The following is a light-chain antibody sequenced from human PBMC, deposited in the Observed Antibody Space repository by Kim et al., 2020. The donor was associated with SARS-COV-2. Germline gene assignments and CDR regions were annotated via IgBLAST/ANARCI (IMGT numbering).Light chain of an antibody. CDR1: SSNIGAGYD. CDR2: RNS. V-gene: IGLV1-40*01. J-gene: IGLJ2*01. Sequence: QSVLTQPPSVSGAPGQRVAISCIGSSSNIGAGYDVHWYQQLPGTAPKLLIYRNSNRPSGVPDRFSGSKSGTSASLAITGLQAEDEADYYCQSYDSSLSGVVFGGGTKLTVL. CDR3: QSYDSSLSGVV.